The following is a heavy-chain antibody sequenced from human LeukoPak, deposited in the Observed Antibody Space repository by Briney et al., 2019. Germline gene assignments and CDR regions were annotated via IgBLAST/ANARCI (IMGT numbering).Heavy chain of an antibody. V-gene: IGHV4-4*07. CDR3: ARDLCSGGDCHNYYGMDV. Sequence: SETLSLTCTVPGGSISSYYWSWIRQPAGKGLEWIGRIYTSGSTNYNPSLKSRVTMSVDTSKNQFSLKLSSVTAADTAVYYCARDLCSGGDCHNYYGMDVWGQGTTVTVSS. J-gene: IGHJ6*02. CDR2: IYTSGST. D-gene: IGHD2-21*02. CDR1: GGSISSYY.